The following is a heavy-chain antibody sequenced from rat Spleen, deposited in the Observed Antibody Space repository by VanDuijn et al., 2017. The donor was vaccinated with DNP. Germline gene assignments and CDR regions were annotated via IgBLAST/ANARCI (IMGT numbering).Heavy chain of an antibody. V-gene: IGHV2-16*01. J-gene: IGHJ1*01. D-gene: IGHD1-1*01. CDR2: IWSGGST. CDR3: ARFYSGDYWYFDF. CDR1: GFSLTSYG. Sequence: QVQLKESGPGLVQPSQTLSLTCTVSGFSLTSYGVSWVRQPPGKGLEWIAAIWSGGSTDYDSALKSRLSISRDTSKSQVLLKMNSLQSEDTAMYFCARFYSGDYWYFDFWGPGTMVTVSS.